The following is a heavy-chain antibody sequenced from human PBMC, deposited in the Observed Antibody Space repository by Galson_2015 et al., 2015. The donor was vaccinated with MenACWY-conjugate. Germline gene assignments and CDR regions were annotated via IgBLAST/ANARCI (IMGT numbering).Heavy chain of an antibody. CDR1: EYNFTTYV. J-gene: IGHJ4*02. CDR2: INAGNGDT. D-gene: IGHD3/OR15-3a*01. Sequence: SVKVSCKASEYNFTTYVMHWERQAPGQRLEWMGWINAGNGDTKYSQKFQGRVTITRDTSASTVYMELSSLRSEDTAVYYCARGRGGTGYYSFFDNWGQGTLVTVSS. V-gene: IGHV1-3*01. CDR3: ARGRGGTGYYSFFDN.